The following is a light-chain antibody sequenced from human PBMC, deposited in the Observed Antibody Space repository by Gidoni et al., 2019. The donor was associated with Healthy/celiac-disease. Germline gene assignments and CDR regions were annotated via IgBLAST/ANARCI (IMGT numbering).Light chain of an antibody. CDR1: QSVLYSSNNKNY. J-gene: IGKJ2*01. V-gene: IGKV4-1*01. CDR3: QQYYSTPRAYT. CDR2: GAS. Sequence: DIVMTQSPDFLAVSLGERATFHCKSSQSVLYSSNNKNYLTWSQQKPGQPPKLPIYGASTREFGVPDRSSGSGSGTDFTLTISSLQAEDVAVYYCQQYYSTPRAYTFGQGTKLEIK.